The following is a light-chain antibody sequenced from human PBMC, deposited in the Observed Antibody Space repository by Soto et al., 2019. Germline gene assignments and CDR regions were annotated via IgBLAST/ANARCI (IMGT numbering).Light chain of an antibody. CDR2: RNN. V-gene: IGLV1-47*01. CDR3: AAWDDSLSADVV. J-gene: IGLJ2*01. CDR1: SSNIGSNY. Sequence: VLTQPPSASGTPGQRVTISCSGSSSNIGSNYVYWYQQLPGTAPKLLIYRNNQRPSGVPDRFSGSKSGTSASLAISGLRSEDEADYYCAAWDDSLSADVVFGGGTKLTVL.